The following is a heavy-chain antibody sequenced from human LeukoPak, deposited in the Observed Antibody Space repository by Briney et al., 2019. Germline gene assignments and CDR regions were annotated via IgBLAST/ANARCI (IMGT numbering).Heavy chain of an antibody. CDR2: ISSISHYI. V-gene: IGHV3-21*01. CDR1: GYSFRSHS. CDR3: TRDYYDSIGLPFDY. D-gene: IGHD3-22*01. J-gene: IGHJ4*02. Sequence: PGGSLRLSCAGSGYSFRSHSMNWVRQAPGKGLEWVSSISSISHYIYYADSVKGRFTISRDNAKNSLYLQMNSLRAEDTALYYCTRDYYDSIGLPFDYWGQGTLVTVSS.